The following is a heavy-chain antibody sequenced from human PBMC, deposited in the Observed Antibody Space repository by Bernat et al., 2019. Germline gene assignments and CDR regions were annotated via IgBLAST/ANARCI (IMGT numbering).Heavy chain of an antibody. CDR3: AKDPAKLLWFGELGAFDI. V-gene: IGHV3-30*18. CDR1: GFTFSSYG. CDR2: ISYDGSNK. J-gene: IGHJ3*02. Sequence: QVQLVESGGGVVQPGRFLRLPCAASGFTFSSYGMHWVRPAPGQGREWVAVISYDGSNKYYADSVKGRFTISRDNSKNTLYLQMNSLRAEDTAVYYCAKDPAKLLWFGELGAFDIWGQGTMVTASS. D-gene: IGHD3-10*01.